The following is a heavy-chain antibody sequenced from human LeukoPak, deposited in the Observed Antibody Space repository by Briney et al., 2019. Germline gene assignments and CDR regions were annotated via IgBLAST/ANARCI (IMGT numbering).Heavy chain of an antibody. V-gene: IGHV4-39*07. CDR1: GGSISSSSYY. J-gene: IGHJ2*01. D-gene: IGHD2-2*02. CDR2: IYYSGST. Sequence: SETLSLTCTVSGGSISSSSYYWGWIRRPPGKGLEWIGSIYYSGSTYYDPSLKSRVTISVDTSKNQFSLKLSSVTAADTAVYYCARVSPLYLTVAYWYFDLWGRGTLVTVSS. CDR3: ARVSPLYLTVAYWYFDL.